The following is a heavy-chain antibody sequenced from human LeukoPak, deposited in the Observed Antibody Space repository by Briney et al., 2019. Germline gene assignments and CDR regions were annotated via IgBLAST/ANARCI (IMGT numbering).Heavy chain of an antibody. D-gene: IGHD3-10*01. Sequence: ASVKLSCKASAYAFNDYYIHWVRQAPGQGLEWMGWIDPNNGGTRFAQVSQGRVTLTRDTSISTVYMQMTRLTSDDTAIYYCARGLVRGPGSSLGYWGQGSLVTVSS. CDR1: AYAFNDYY. CDR2: IDPNNGGT. V-gene: IGHV1-2*02. J-gene: IGHJ4*02. CDR3: ARGLVRGPGSSLGY.